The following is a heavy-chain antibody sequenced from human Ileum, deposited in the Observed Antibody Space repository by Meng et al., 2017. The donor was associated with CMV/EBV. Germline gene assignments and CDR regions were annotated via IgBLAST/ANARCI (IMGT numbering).Heavy chain of an antibody. D-gene: IGHD5-24*01. CDR2: INHSGST. Sequence: QVQLQEWGAGLVKPSETLSLTCAVYGGSFSGYYWSWIRQPPGKGLEWIGEINHSGSTNYNPSLKSRVTISVDTSKNQFSLKLSSVTAADTAVYYCARGRRDGYNNPPLDYWGQGTLVTVSS. CDR1: GGSFSGYY. CDR3: ARGRRDGYNNPPLDY. J-gene: IGHJ4*02. V-gene: IGHV4-34*01.